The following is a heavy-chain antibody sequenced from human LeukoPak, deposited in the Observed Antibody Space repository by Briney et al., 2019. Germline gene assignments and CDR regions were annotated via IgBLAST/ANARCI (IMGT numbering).Heavy chain of an antibody. D-gene: IGHD1-7*01. CDR2: INNNGGST. CDR3: VKGSGTSKWHYFDY. J-gene: IGHJ4*02. V-gene: IGHV3-64D*06. CDR1: RFTFSNFA. Sequence: GGSLRLSCSASRFTFSNFAMFWVRQAPGKGLEYVSSINNNGGSTYYAASVKGRFHISRDNSKTTVFLQMSSLRVEDTAVYHCVKGSGTSKWHYFDYWGQGALVPVSS.